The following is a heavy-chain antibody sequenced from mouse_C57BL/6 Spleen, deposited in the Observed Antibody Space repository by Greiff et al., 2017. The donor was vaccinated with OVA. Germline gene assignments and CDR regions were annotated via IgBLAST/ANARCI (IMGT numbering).Heavy chain of an antibody. Sequence: QVQLQQPGAELVKPGASVKLSCKASGYTFTSYWITWVKQRPGQGLEWIGDIYPGSGSTNYNEKFKSKATLTVDTSSSTAYIQLSSLTSEDSAVYYCARHYSTYGYAMDYWGQGTSVTVSS. V-gene: IGHV1-55*01. CDR3: ARHYSTYGYAMDY. D-gene: IGHD2-5*01. CDR1: GYTFTSYW. J-gene: IGHJ4*01. CDR2: IYPGSGST.